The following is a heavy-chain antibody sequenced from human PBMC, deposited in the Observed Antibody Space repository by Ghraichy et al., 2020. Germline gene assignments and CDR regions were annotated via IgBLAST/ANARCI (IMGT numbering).Heavy chain of an antibody. CDR1: GFTFSRYD. Sequence: GGSLRLSCEASGFTFSRYDMHWVRQATGKGLEWVSVIDTAGDTYYPGSVKGRFTISRENAKNSLYLQMNSLRAGDTAVYYCARLDRSTWSFDYWGQGTLVTVSS. CDR3: ARLDRSTWSFDY. CDR2: IDTAGDT. D-gene: IGHD6-13*01. V-gene: IGHV3-13*01. J-gene: IGHJ4*02.